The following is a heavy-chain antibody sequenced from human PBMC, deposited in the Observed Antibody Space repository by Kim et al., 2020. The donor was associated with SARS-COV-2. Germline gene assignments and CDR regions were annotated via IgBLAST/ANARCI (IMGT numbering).Heavy chain of an antibody. D-gene: IGHD6-13*01. Sequence: GESLKISCKGSGYSFTSYWISWVRQMPGKGLEWMGRIDPSDSYTNYSPSFQGHVTISADKSISTAYLQWSSLKASDTAMYYCARLRGFRSSSWRMDYWGQGTLVTVSS. CDR1: GYSFTSYW. V-gene: IGHV5-10-1*01. CDR3: ARLRGFRSSSWRMDY. CDR2: IDPSDSYT. J-gene: IGHJ4*02.